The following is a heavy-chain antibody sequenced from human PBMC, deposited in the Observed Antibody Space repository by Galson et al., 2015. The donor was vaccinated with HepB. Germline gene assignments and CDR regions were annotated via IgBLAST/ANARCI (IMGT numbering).Heavy chain of an antibody. CDR3: ARAIRPHGGKSRYYYYMDV. Sequence: SVKVSCKASGGTFSSYAISWVRQAPGQGLEWMGRIIPILGIANYAQKFQGRVTITADKSTSTAYMELSSLRSEDTAVYYCARAIRPHGGKSRYYYYMDVWGKGTTVTVSS. CDR1: GGTFSSYA. CDR2: IIPILGIA. J-gene: IGHJ6*03. D-gene: IGHD4-23*01. V-gene: IGHV1-69*04.